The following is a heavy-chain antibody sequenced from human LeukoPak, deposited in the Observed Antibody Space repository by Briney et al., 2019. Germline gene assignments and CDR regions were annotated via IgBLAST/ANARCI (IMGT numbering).Heavy chain of an antibody. CDR1: GFTFHDYT. CDR2: ISWDGGST. CDR3: AKDKEDCSSTSCYRYFDY. Sequence: PGGSLRLSCAASGFTFHDYTMHWVRQAPGKGLEGVSLISWDGGSTYYADSVKGRFTLSRDNSKNSLYLQMNSLRTEDTALYYCAKDKEDCSSTSCYRYFDYWGQGTLVTVSS. J-gene: IGHJ4*02. D-gene: IGHD2-2*01. V-gene: IGHV3-43*01.